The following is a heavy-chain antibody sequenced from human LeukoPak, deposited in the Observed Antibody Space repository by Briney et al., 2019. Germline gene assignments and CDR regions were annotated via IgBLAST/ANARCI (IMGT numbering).Heavy chain of an antibody. CDR1: GFTFRSYA. CDR2: ISGIGGST. D-gene: IGHD4-17*01. V-gene: IGHV3-23*01. J-gene: IGHJ4*02. CDR3: ARVDYGDYGFDY. Sequence: GGSLRLSCAASGFTFRSYAMSWVRQAPGKGLEWVSAISGIGGSTYYAHSVKGRFTISIDNSKNTLYLQMNSLRAEGTAVYYCARVDYGDYGFDYWGQGTLVTVSS.